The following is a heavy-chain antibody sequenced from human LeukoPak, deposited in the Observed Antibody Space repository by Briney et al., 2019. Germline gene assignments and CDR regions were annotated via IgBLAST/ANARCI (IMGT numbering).Heavy chain of an antibody. CDR3: AREHSITIFGAPYYYYYYMDV. Sequence: SETLSLTCTVSGGSISSYYWSWIRQPAGKGLEWIGRIYTSGSTSYNPSLKSRVTMSVDTSKNQFSLKLSSVTAADTAVYYCAREHSITIFGAPYYYYYYMDVWGKGTTVTVSS. V-gene: IGHV4-4*07. CDR2: IYTSGST. D-gene: IGHD3-3*01. CDR1: GGSISSYY. J-gene: IGHJ6*03.